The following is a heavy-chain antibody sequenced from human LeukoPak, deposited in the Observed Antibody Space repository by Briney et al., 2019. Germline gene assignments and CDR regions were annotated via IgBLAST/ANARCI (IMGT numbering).Heavy chain of an antibody. CDR3: ARRGGDSSGNFDY. V-gene: IGHV4-59*08. Sequence: PSETLSLTCTVSGGSISSYFWSWIRQPPGKGLEWIGYIYYSGGTNYNPSLKSRVTISVDTSKKQFSLRLSSVTAADTAVYYCARRGGDSSGNFDYWGQGTLVTVSS. J-gene: IGHJ4*02. CDR2: IYYSGGT. D-gene: IGHD3-22*01. CDR1: GGSISSYF.